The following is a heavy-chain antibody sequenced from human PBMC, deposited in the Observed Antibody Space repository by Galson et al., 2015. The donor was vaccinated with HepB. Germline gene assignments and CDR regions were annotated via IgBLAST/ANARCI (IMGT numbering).Heavy chain of an antibody. Sequence: NDDKRYSPSLKSRLTITKDTSKNKVVLTMTNMDPVDTATYYCAHRQGRCSGDSCYNAGLNYWGQGTLVTVSS. V-gene: IGHV2-5*01. J-gene: IGHJ4*02. CDR3: AHRQGRCSGDSCYNAGLNY. D-gene: IGHD2-15*01. CDR2: NDDK.